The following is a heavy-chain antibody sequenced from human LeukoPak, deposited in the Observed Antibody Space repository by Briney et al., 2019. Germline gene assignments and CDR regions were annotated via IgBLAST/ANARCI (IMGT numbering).Heavy chain of an antibody. CDR2: ISHSGST. Sequence: SGTLSLTCAVYGYSISSGYYWGWIRQPPGQGLEWIGTISHSGSTYYNPSLKSRVTISVDTSKNQFSLKLSSVTAADTAVYYCARQGSIWWYAWYFDLWGRGTLVTVSS. CDR3: ARQGSIWWYAWYFDL. J-gene: IGHJ2*01. D-gene: IGHD2-15*01. V-gene: IGHV4-38-2*01. CDR1: GYSISSGYY.